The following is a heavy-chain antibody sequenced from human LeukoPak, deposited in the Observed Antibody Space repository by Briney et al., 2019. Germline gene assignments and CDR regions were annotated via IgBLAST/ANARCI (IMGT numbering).Heavy chain of an antibody. Sequence: GASVKVSCKASGYTFTGYYMHWVRQATGQGLEWMGWMNPNSGNTGYAQKFQGRVTITRNTSISTAYMELSSLRSEDTAVYYCAAELYDFWSGYNDYWGQGTLVTVSS. CDR1: GYTFTGYY. CDR3: AAELYDFWSGYNDY. V-gene: IGHV1-8*03. CDR2: MNPNSGNT. J-gene: IGHJ4*02. D-gene: IGHD3-3*01.